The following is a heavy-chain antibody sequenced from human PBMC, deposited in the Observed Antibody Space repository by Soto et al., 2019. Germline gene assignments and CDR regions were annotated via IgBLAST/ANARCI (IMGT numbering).Heavy chain of an antibody. J-gene: IGHJ4*02. V-gene: IGHV2-5*02. CDR3: AHRRDGYNIMGAYFDY. Sequence: SGPTLVNPTQTLTLTCTFSGFSLSTSGVGVGWIRQPPGKALEWLALIYWDDDKRYSPSLKSRLTITKDTSKNQVVLTMTNMDPVDTATYYCAHRRDGYNIMGAYFDYWGQGTLVTVSS. CDR2: IYWDDDK. CDR1: GFSLSTSGVG. D-gene: IGHD1-26*01.